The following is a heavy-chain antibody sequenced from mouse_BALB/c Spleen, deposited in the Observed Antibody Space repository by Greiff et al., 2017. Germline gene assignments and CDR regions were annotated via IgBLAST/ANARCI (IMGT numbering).Heavy chain of an antibody. CDR2: IDPETGGT. D-gene: IGHD2-10*02. V-gene: IGHV1-15*01. Sequence: QVQLQQSGAELVRPGASVTLSCKASGYTFTDYEMHWVKQTPVHGLEWIGAIDPETGGTAYNQKFKGKATLTADKSSSTAYMELRSLTSEDSAVYYCTRGEYGNYDAMDYWGQGTSVTVSS. CDR3: TRGEYGNYDAMDY. CDR1: GYTFTDYE. J-gene: IGHJ4*01.